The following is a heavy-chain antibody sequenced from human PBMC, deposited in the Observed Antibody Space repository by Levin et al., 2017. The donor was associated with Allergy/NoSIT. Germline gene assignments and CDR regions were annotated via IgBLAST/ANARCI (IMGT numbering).Heavy chain of an antibody. J-gene: IGHJ3*02. D-gene: IGHD6-13*01. CDR3: VKDHSRAAVPAFDI. CDR2: ISWNSDII. CDR1: GFTFDDYG. Sequence: PGGSLRLSCADSGFTFDDYGMHWVRQAPGKGLEWVSGISWNSDIIGYADSVKGRFTISIDNAKNSLYLPMNSLRAEDTAFYDCVKDHSRAAVPAFDIWGQGTMVTVSS. V-gene: IGHV3-9*01.